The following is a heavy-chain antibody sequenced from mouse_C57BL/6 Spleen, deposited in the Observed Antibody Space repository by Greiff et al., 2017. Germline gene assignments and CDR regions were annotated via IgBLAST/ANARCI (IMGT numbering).Heavy chain of an antibody. D-gene: IGHD1-1*01. Sequence: VQRVESGPGLVAPSQSLSITCTVSGFSLTSYAISWVRQPPGKGLEWLGVIWTGGGTNYNSALKSRLSISKDNSKSQVFLKMNSLQTDDTARYYCARNERDYYASYYFDYWGQGTTLTVSS. J-gene: IGHJ2*01. CDR2: IWTGGGT. CDR3: ARNERDYYASYYFDY. V-gene: IGHV2-9-1*01. CDR1: GFSLTSYA.